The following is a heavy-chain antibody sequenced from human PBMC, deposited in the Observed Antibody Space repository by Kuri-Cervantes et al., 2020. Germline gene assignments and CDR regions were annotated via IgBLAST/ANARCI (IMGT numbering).Heavy chain of an antibody. J-gene: IGHJ6*03. CDR3: ARVYYYDSSGANYYYMDV. D-gene: IGHD3-22*01. Sequence: GGSLRHCCAASGFTSSSYGMHWVRQAPGKGLEWVAFIRYDGSNKYYADSVKGRFTISRDNSKNTLYLQMNSLRDEDTAVYYCARVYYYDSSGANYYYMDVWGKGTTVTVSS. CDR1: GFTSSSYG. V-gene: IGHV3-30*02. CDR2: IRYDGSNK.